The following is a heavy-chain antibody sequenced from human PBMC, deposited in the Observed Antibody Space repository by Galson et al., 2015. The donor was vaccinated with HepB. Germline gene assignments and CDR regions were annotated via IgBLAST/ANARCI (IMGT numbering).Heavy chain of an antibody. Sequence: VKVSCKASGGTFSSYAISWVRPAPGQGLEWMGGILPIFGTANYAQKFQGRVTITADESTSTAYMELSSLRSEDTAVYYCARTGIPGYWFDPWGQGTLVTVSS. CDR2: ILPIFGTA. V-gene: IGHV1-69*13. CDR3: ARTGIPGYWFDP. CDR1: GGTFSSYA. D-gene: IGHD1-14*01. J-gene: IGHJ5*02.